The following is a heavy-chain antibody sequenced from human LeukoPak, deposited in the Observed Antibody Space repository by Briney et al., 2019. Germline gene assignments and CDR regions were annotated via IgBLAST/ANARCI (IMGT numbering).Heavy chain of an antibody. D-gene: IGHD6-19*01. CDR3: ARDFPDYSSHFDY. V-gene: IGHV1-2*02. CDR2: MNPKTGGT. Sequence: ASVKASCKASGYTFSGYHIHWVRQAPGQGLEWVGWMNPKTGGTNYAQKFQGRVTLTRDTSISTAYMELSSLRSDDTAVYYCARDFPDYSSHFDYWGQGTLVTVSS. CDR1: GYTFSGYH. J-gene: IGHJ4*02.